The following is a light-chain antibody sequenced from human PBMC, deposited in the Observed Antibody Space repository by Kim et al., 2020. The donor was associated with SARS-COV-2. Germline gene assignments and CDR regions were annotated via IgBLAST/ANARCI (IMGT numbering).Light chain of an antibody. CDR2: WAS. J-gene: IGKJ2*03. CDR1: QTVLYNSNNKNY. Sequence: RATLNCKSSQTVLYNSNNKNYFAWYQQKPGQAPKLLIYWASIRESGVSDRFSGSGSETDFTRTISSLQAEDVAVYYCQQYYSTPPSFGQGTKLEIK. V-gene: IGKV4-1*01. CDR3: QQYYSTPPS.